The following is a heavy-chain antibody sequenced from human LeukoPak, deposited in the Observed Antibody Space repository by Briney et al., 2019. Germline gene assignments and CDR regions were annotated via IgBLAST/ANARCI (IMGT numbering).Heavy chain of an antibody. D-gene: IGHD5-24*01. V-gene: IGHV1-8*01. Sequence: GASVKVSCKASGYTFTSYDINGVRQATGQGLEWMGWMNPNSGNTGYPQKFQGRVTMTRNTSISTAYLELSSLRSEDTAVYYCARKIPGRRWLPSDSWGQGTLVTVSS. CDR2: MNPNSGNT. J-gene: IGHJ4*02. CDR3: ARKIPGRRWLPSDS. CDR1: GYTFTSYD.